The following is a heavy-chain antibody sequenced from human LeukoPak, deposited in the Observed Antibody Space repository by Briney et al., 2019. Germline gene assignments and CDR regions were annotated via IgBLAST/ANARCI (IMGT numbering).Heavy chain of an antibody. D-gene: IGHD3-10*01. CDR1: GGSISNYY. Sequence: PSETLSLTCTVSGGSISNYYWSWIRQPPGKGLEWIGYISYSGSTNYNPSLKSRVTISVDTSQNQFSLKLSSVTAADTAVYYCARGRRAYYGSGSYYFDYWGQGTLVTVSS. V-gene: IGHV4-59*12. J-gene: IGHJ4*02. CDR2: ISYSGST. CDR3: ARGRRAYYGSGSYYFDY.